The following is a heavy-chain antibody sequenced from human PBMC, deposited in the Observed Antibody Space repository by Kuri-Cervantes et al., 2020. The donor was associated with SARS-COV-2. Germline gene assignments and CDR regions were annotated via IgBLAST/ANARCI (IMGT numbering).Heavy chain of an antibody. D-gene: IGHD1-1*01. CDR1: GFTFSSYG. J-gene: IGHJ4*02. CDR3: VRDGDHWNFDY. CDR2: IWYDGSNK. Sequence: GESLKISCAASGFTFSSYGMHWVRQAPGKGLEWVAVIWYDGSNKYYADSVKGRFTISRDNAKNMLFLQMNSLRAEGTAVYYCVRDGDHWNFDYWGQGTLVTVSS. V-gene: IGHV3-33*01.